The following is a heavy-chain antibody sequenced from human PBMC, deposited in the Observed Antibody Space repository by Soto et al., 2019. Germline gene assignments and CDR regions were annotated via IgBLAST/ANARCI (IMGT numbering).Heavy chain of an antibody. D-gene: IGHD3-22*01. V-gene: IGHV5-10-1*01. CDR3: ARHLYDNRNYLDALDV. Sequence: PGESLKISCKGSGYSFTTFWISWVRQMPEKGLGWMGRLDPADSFTNYSPSFQGHVTISVDKSINTAYLQWSSLKASDTAIYYCARHLYDNRNYLDALDVWGQGTMVTVS. CDR1: GYSFTTFW. CDR2: LDPADSFT. J-gene: IGHJ3*01.